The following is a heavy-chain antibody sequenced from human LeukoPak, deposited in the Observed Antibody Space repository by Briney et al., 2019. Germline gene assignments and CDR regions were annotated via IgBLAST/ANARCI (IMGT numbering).Heavy chain of an antibody. D-gene: IGHD1-26*01. Sequence: GESLKISCKVSGYTFTTYWIGWVRQMPGKGLEWMGIIYPGDSDTRYSPSFQGQVTISADKSITTAYLQWSSLKASDTAMYYCARRSGTYFDYWGQGSLVTVSP. J-gene: IGHJ4*02. CDR3: ARRSGTYFDY. CDR1: GYTFTTYW. V-gene: IGHV5-51*01. CDR2: IYPGDSDT.